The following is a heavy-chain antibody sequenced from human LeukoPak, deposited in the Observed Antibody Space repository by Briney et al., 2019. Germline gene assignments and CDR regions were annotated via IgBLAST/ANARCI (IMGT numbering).Heavy chain of an antibody. CDR3: AKAGIAVAENYYYYYYMDV. J-gene: IGHJ6*03. Sequence: PGGSLRLSCAASGFTFSSYGMSWVRQAPGKGLEWVSAISGSGGSTYYADSVKGRFTISRDNSKNTLYLQMNSLRAEDTAVYYCAKAGIAVAENYYYYYYMDVWGKGTTVTVSS. V-gene: IGHV3-23*01. CDR2: ISGSGGST. D-gene: IGHD6-19*01. CDR1: GFTFSSYG.